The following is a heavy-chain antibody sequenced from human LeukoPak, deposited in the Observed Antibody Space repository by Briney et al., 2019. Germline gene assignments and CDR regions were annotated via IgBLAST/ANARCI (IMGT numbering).Heavy chain of an antibody. D-gene: IGHD3-10*01. CDR3: ARSFGKGYYYYYYYMDV. V-gene: IGHV4-59*01. Sequence: KPSETLSLTCTVPGGSISSYYWSWIRQPPGKGLEWIGYIYYSGSTNYNPSLKSRVTISVDTSKNQFSLKLSSVTAADTAVYYCARSFGKGYYYYYYYMDVWGKGTTVTVSS. J-gene: IGHJ6*03. CDR1: GGSISSYY. CDR2: IYYSGST.